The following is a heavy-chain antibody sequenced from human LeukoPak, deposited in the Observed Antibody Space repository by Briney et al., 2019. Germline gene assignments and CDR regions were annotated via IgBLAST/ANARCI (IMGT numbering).Heavy chain of an antibody. CDR2: IYYSGNT. D-gene: IGHD6-13*01. J-gene: IGHJ5*02. Sequence: SETLSLTCTVSGGSISSSSYYWGWIRQPPGKGLEWIGSIYYSGNTYYNPSLKSRVTISVDTSKNQFSLKLSSVTAADTAVYYCARAVKRSSWYNWFDPWGQGTLVTVSS. CDR3: ARAVKRSSWYNWFDP. V-gene: IGHV4-39*01. CDR1: GGSISSSSYY.